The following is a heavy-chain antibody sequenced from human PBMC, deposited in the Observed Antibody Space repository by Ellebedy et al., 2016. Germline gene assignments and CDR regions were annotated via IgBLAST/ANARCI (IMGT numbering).Heavy chain of an antibody. CDR2: IHNNGGT. D-gene: IGHD5-12*01. Sequence: ESLKISXTVSGASLSSCDWSWIRQPPGKGPEWIGYIHNNGGTTYNPSLKNRVTISVDASKNQFSLRLTSVTAADTAVYYCVGELLRGYRFDYWGQGTLVTVSS. J-gene: IGHJ4*02. V-gene: IGHV4-59*01. CDR1: GASLSSCD. CDR3: VGELLRGYRFDY.